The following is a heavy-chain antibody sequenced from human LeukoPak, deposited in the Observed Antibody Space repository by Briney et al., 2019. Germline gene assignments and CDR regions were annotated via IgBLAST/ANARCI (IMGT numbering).Heavy chain of an antibody. CDR2: IFSNGDT. CDR3: VKDRRYAGNSALSWFDP. Sequence: QPGGSLRLSCTASEFTVSRNYMLWVRQAPGKGLEWVSLIFSNGDTHYADSVKGRFTISRDNSDNKLYLQMDGLRADDTAVYYCVKDRRYAGNSALSWFDPWGQGTLVTVSS. D-gene: IGHD4-23*01. CDR1: EFTVSRNY. V-gene: IGHV3-53*01. J-gene: IGHJ5*02.